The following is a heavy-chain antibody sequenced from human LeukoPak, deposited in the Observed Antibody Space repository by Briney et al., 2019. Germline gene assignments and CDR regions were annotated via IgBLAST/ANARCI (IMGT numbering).Heavy chain of an antibody. CDR2: ISSSSSYI. CDR1: GFTFNSYS. D-gene: IGHD4-17*01. Sequence: GGSLRLPCAASGFTFNSYSMNWVRQAPGKGLEWVSSISSSSSYIYYADSVKGRFTISRDNAKNPLYLQMNSLRAEDTAVYYCAGDYGDYGGYYWGQGTLVTVSS. J-gene: IGHJ4*02. CDR3: AGDYGDYGGYY. V-gene: IGHV3-21*01.